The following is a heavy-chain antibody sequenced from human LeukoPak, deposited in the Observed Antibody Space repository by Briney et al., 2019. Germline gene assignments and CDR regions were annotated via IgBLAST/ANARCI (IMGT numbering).Heavy chain of an antibody. CDR2: ISGSGGST. V-gene: IGHV3-23*01. D-gene: IGHD5-12*01. Sequence: GGSLRLSCAASGFTFNSYGMSWVRQAPGKGLEWVSAISGSGGSTYYADSVKGRFTISRDNSKNTLYLQMNSLRAEDTAVYYCAKGGSRGYVGGVDYWGQGTLVTVSS. J-gene: IGHJ4*02. CDR1: GFTFNSYG. CDR3: AKGGSRGYVGGVDY.